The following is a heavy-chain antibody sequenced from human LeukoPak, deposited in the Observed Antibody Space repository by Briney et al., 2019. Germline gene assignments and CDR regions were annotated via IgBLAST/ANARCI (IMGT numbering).Heavy chain of an antibody. D-gene: IGHD5-18*01. Sequence: PSETLSLTCAVYGGSFSGYYWSWIRQPPGKGLEWIGEINHSGSTNYNPSLKSRVTISVDTSKNQFSLKLSSVTAADTAVYYCARHIQRGYSYGPRVLLFDPWGQGTLVTVSS. CDR3: ARHIQRGYSYGPRVLLFDP. J-gene: IGHJ5*02. CDR2: INHSGST. V-gene: IGHV4-34*01. CDR1: GGSFSGYY.